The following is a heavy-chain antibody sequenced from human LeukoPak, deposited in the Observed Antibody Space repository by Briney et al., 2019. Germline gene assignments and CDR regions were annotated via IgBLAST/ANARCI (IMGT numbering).Heavy chain of an antibody. V-gene: IGHV4-30-2*01. D-gene: IGHD2-2*01. J-gene: IGHJ4*02. CDR3: ARALYCSSTSCSYFDY. Sequence: SSQTLSLTCAVSGVSISSGGYSWSWIRQPPGKGLEWIGYIYHSGSNYYNPSIKSRFTISLARSKNQFSLKLGSVTAADTAVYYCARALYCSSTSCSYFDYWGQGSLVTVSS. CDR1: GVSISSGGYS. CDR2: IYHSGSN.